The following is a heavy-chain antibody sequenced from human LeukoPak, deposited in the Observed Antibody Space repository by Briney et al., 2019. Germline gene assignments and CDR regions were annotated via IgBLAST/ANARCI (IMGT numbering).Heavy chain of an antibody. V-gene: IGHV3-30*02. CDR2: IRYDGSNK. D-gene: IGHD2-15*01. CDR3: ASGLVVVAQYYYYYYMDV. CDR1: GFTFSSYG. Sequence: GGSLRLSCAASGFTFSSYGMHWVRQAPGKGLEWVAFIRYDGSNKYYADSVKGRFTISRDNSKNTLYLQMNSLRAEDTAVYYCASGLVVVAQYYYYYYMDVWGKGTTVTISS. J-gene: IGHJ6*03.